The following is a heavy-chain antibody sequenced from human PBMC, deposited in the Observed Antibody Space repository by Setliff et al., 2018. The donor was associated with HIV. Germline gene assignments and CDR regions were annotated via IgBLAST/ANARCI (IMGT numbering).Heavy chain of an antibody. CDR1: GGSFTAYH. CDR3: ARAGNFGDWDGFDV. Sequence: SETLSLTCAVYGGSFTAYHWSWIRQPPGRGLEWIAEINHSGGTNHNPSLKSRITISVDTSKKQVSLKLTSVTAADTAIHYCARAGNFGDWDGFDVWGQGTMVTVSS. D-gene: IGHD3-10*01. CDR2: INHSGGT. J-gene: IGHJ3*01. V-gene: IGHV4-34*01.